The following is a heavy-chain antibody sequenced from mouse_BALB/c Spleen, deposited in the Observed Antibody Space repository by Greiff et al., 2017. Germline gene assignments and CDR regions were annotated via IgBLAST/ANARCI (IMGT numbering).Heavy chain of an antibody. J-gene: IGHJ4*01. Sequence: QVQLKESGPGLVAPSQSLSITCTVSGFSLTSYGVHWVRQPPGKGLEWLGVIWAGGSTNYNSALMSRLSISKDNSKSQVFLKMNSLQTDDTAMYYCARDRGNYPYAMDYWGQGTSVTVSS. CDR2: IWAGGST. V-gene: IGHV2-9*02. CDR1: GFSLTSYG. CDR3: ARDRGNYPYAMDY. D-gene: IGHD2-1*01.